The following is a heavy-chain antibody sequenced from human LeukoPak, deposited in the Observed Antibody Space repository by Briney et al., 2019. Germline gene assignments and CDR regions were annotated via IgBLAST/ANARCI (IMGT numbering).Heavy chain of an antibody. Sequence: GGSLRLSCAASGFTFSSYAMSWVRQAPGRGLEWVSAISGSGGSTYYADSVKGRFTISRDNSKNTLYLQMNSLRAEDTAVYYCAKELLRYFDWLYYFDYWGQGTLVTVSS. CDR3: AKELLRYFDWLYYFDY. V-gene: IGHV3-23*01. D-gene: IGHD3-9*01. CDR2: ISGSGGST. J-gene: IGHJ4*02. CDR1: GFTFSSYA.